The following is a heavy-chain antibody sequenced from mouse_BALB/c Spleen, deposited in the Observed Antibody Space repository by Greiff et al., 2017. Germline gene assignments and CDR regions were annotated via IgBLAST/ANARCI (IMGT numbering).Heavy chain of an antibody. CDR3: ARQGYGSSYWYFDV. CDR2: ISSGGSYT. CDR1: GFTFSSYA. J-gene: IGHJ1*01. Sequence: EVQLVESGGGLVKPGGSLKLSCAASGFTFSSYAMSWVRQTPEKRLEWVATISSGGSYTYYPDSVKGRFTISRDNAKNTLYLQMSSLRSEDTAMYYCARQGYGSSYWYFDVWGAGTTVTVSS. V-gene: IGHV5-9-3*01. D-gene: IGHD1-1*01.